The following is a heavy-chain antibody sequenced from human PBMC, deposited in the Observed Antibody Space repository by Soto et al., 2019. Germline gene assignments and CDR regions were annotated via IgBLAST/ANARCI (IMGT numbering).Heavy chain of an antibody. Sequence: ASVKVSCKASGYTFTTYYIHWVRQAPGQGLEWMGIINPSGGSTTYAQKFQGRVTMTRDTSTSTVYMELSSLRSEDTAVYYCARDHLYDSSGWDFDYWGQGTLVTVSS. V-gene: IGHV1-46*03. CDR1: GYTFTTYY. CDR2: INPSGGST. CDR3: ARDHLYDSSGWDFDY. D-gene: IGHD3-22*01. J-gene: IGHJ4*02.